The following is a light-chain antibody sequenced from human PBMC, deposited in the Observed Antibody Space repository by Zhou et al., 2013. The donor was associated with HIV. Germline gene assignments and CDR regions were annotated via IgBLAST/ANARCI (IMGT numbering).Light chain of an antibody. CDR3: QQSYSTPHN. CDR2: AAS. CDR1: ESISNY. V-gene: IGKV1-39*01. Sequence: DIQMTQSPSSLSASVGDRVTITCRASESISNYLNWYQQKPGKAPKLLIYAASSLQRGVPSRFSGGESGTDFTLTISSLQPEDFATYYCQQSYSTPHNFGQGTKLEI. J-gene: IGKJ2*01.